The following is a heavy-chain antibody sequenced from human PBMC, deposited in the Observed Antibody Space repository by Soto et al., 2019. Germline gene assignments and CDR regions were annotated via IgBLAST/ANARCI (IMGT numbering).Heavy chain of an antibody. V-gene: IGHV3-30-3*01. CDR2: ISYDGSNK. D-gene: IGHD6-6*01. CDR3: ARDRSHSSSPYFDY. CDR1: GFTFSNYA. Sequence: QVQLVESGGGVVQPGRSLRLSCAASGFTFSNYAMHWVRQAPGKGLERVAVISYDGSNKYYAESVKGRFTISRDNCKNTVYLQMNSLRAEDMAVYYCARDRSHSSSPYFDYWGQGTLVTVSS. J-gene: IGHJ4*02.